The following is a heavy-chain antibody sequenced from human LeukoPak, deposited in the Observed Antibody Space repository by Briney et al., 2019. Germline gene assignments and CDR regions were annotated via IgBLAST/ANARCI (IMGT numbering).Heavy chain of an antibody. D-gene: IGHD6-13*01. J-gene: IGHJ4*02. V-gene: IGHV3-33*01. Sequence: GGSLRLSCAASGFTFSSYGMHWVRQAPGKGLVWVARIWSDGTTKYYAGSVKGRFTIPRDNSKNTLYLQMNSLRVEDTAVYYCATGGEPLRQQLLYYFDYWGQGTLVTVSS. CDR3: ATGGEPLRQQLLYYFDY. CDR1: GFTFSSYG. CDR2: IWSDGTTK.